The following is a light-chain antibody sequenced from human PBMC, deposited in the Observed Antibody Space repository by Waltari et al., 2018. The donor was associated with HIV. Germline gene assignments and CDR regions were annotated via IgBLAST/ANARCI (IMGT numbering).Light chain of an antibody. Sequence: QSVLTQPPSVSGAPGQRVTISCTGSSSNIGAGYDVPWYQQLPGTAPKLLIYGNTNRPSGVPDRFSGSKSDTSASLAITGLQAEDEADYYCQSYDSSLSAWVFGGGTKLTVL. J-gene: IGLJ3*02. V-gene: IGLV1-40*01. CDR3: QSYDSSLSAWV. CDR2: GNT. CDR1: SSNIGAGYD.